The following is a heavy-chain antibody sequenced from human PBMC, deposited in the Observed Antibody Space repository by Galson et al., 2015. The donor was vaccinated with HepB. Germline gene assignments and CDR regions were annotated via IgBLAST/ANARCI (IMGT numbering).Heavy chain of an antibody. J-gene: IGHJ4*02. CDR2: ISGSGGGT. V-gene: IGHV3-23*01. Sequence: SLRLSCAASGFTFSSYAMSWVRQAPGKGLEWVSAISGSGGGTYYADSVKGRFTISRDNSKNMMYLQMNSLRAEDTAVYYCAKSDAFGIVGALGDWGQGTLVTVSS. CDR3: AKSDAFGIVGALGD. CDR1: GFTFSSYA. D-gene: IGHD1-26*01.